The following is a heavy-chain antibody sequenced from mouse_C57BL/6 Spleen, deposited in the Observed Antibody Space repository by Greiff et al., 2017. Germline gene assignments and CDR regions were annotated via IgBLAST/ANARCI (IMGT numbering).Heavy chain of an antibody. D-gene: IGHD1-1*01. CDR2: IRNKANGYTT. J-gene: IGHJ4*01. Sequence: EVMLVESGGGLVQPGGSLSLSCAASGFTFTDYYMSWVRQPPGKALAWLGFIRNKANGYTTEYSASVKGRFTISRDNSQSILYLQMNALSAEDSATYYCARGGYYGFYDAMDYWGQGTSVTVSS. CDR3: ARGGYYGFYDAMDY. CDR1: GFTFTDYY. V-gene: IGHV7-3*01.